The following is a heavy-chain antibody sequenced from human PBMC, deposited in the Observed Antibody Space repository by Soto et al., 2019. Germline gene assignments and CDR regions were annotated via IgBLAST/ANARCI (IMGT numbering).Heavy chain of an antibody. J-gene: IGHJ3*02. CDR2: IDPSDSYS. D-gene: IGHD3-22*01. V-gene: IGHV5-10-1*01. Sequence: GESLKISCKGSGYSFTNYWISWVRQMPGKGLEWMGRIDPSDSYSNYSPSFQGHVTISADKSISTAYLQWSSLKASDAAMYYCAREGNRYYYDSSGIPGDAFDIWGQGTMVTVSS. CDR3: AREGNRYYYDSSGIPGDAFDI. CDR1: GYSFTNYW.